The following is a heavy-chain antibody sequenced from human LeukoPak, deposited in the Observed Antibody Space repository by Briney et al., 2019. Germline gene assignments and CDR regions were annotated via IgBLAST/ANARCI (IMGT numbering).Heavy chain of an antibody. Sequence: SETLSLTCTVSGGSISSYYWSWIRQPPGKGLEWIGYIYYSGSTNYNPSLKSRVTISVDTSKNQFSLKLSSVTAADTAVYYCARITVTDEYYFDYWGQGTLVTVSS. V-gene: IGHV4-59*12. J-gene: IGHJ4*02. D-gene: IGHD4-11*01. CDR2: IYYSGST. CDR3: ARITVTDEYYFDY. CDR1: GGSISSYY.